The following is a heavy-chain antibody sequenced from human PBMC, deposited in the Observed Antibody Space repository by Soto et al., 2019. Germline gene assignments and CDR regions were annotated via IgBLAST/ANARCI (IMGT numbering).Heavy chain of an antibody. CDR2: ISYDGSNK. CDR3: AKDYDVWGSYRYTCDY. Sequence: GGSLRLSCAASGFTFSSYGMHWVRQAPGKGLEWVAVISYDGSNKYYADSVKGRFTISRDNSKNTLYLQMNSLRAEDTAVYYCAKDYDVWGSYRYTCDYWGQGTLVTVSS. CDR1: GFTFSSYG. D-gene: IGHD3-16*02. V-gene: IGHV3-30*18. J-gene: IGHJ4*02.